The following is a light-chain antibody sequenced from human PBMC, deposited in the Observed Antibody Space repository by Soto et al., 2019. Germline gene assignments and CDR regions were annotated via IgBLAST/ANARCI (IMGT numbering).Light chain of an antibody. CDR1: QSISNY. CDR3: QQSFTTPLT. Sequence: DIQMTQSPSSLSASVGDRVTITCRASQSISNYLNWYQHKPGKAPKLLIYAASILQSGVPSGFSGSGSGTDFTLTISSLQPEDCATYYCQQSFTTPLTFGGGTKIEIK. J-gene: IGKJ4*01. V-gene: IGKV1-39*01. CDR2: AAS.